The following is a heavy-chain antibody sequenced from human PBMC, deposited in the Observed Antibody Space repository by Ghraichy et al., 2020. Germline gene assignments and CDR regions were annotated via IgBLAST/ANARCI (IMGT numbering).Heavy chain of an antibody. Sequence: GESLNISCKGSGYSFTSYWIGWVRQMPGKGLEWMGIIYPGDSDTRYSPSFQGQVTISADKSISTAYLQWSSLKASDTAMYYCARPPVGVWFGDPDRGMDVWGQGTTVTVSS. CDR1: GYSFTSYW. CDR3: ARPPVGVWFGDPDRGMDV. CDR2: IYPGDSDT. V-gene: IGHV5-51*01. D-gene: IGHD3-10*01. J-gene: IGHJ6*02.